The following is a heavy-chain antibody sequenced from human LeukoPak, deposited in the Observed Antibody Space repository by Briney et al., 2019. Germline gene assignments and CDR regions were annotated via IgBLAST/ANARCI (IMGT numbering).Heavy chain of an antibody. CDR1: GFTFSSYA. CDR3: AKGTRSGTYYFDY. V-gene: IGHV3-23*01. Sequence: GGSLRLSCAASGFTFSSYAMSWVRQAPGKGLEWVSAISGSGGSTYYADSVKGRFTISRDNSKNTVYLQMNSLRAEDTAVYYCAKGTRSGTYYFDYWGQGTLVTVSS. J-gene: IGHJ4*02. D-gene: IGHD1-26*01. CDR2: ISGSGGST.